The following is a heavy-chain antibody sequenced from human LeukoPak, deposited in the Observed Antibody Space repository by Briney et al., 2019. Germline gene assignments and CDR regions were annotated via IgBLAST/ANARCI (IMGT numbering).Heavy chain of an antibody. Sequence: PSETLSLTCAVSGGSFFCYHWNWIRQTPGKGLEWIGENNHRGNTNYNPSLESRVTISVDTSKNQFSLTLRSVTAADTAVYYCARDPTTVVTVPYYFDYWGQGTRVTVSS. CDR3: ARDPTTVVTVPYYFDY. V-gene: IGHV4-34*01. CDR1: GGSFFCYH. CDR2: NNHRGNT. D-gene: IGHD4-23*01. J-gene: IGHJ4*02.